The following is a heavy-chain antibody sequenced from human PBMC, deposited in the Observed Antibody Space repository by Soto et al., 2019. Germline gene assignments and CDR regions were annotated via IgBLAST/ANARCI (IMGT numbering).Heavy chain of an antibody. CDR2: ISYDGSNK. D-gene: IGHD1-26*01. CDR3: ARDLVGATIVDYYGMDV. Sequence: ESGGGVVQPGRSLRLSCAASGFTFSSYAMHWVRQAPGKGLEWVAVISYDGSNKYYADSVKGRFTISRDNSKNTLYLQMNSLRAEDTAVYYCARDLVGATIVDYYGMDVWGQGTTVTVSS. CDR1: GFTFSSYA. J-gene: IGHJ6*02. V-gene: IGHV3-30-3*01.